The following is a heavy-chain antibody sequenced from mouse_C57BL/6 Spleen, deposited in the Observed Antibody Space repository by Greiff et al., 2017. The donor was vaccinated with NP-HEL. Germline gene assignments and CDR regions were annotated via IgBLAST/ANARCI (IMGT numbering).Heavy chain of an antibody. J-gene: IGHJ4*01. Sequence: QVQLQQSGAELVRPGTSVKVSCKASGYAFTNYLIEWVKQRPGQGLEWIGVINPGSGGTNYNEKFKGKATLTADKSSSTAYMQLSSLTSEDSAVYFCARSAYWEDYYAMDYWGQGTSVTVAS. D-gene: IGHD4-1*01. CDR1: GYAFTNYL. CDR2: INPGSGGT. CDR3: ARSAYWEDYYAMDY. V-gene: IGHV1-54*01.